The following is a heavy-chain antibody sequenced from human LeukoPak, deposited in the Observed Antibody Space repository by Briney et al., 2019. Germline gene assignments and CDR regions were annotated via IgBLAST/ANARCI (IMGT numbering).Heavy chain of an antibody. CDR3: ARLLAYCGGGCYSTILS. CDR2: IYYSGST. V-gene: IGHV4-39*01. Sequence: SETLSLTCTVSGGSISSSSYYWGWIRQPPGKGLEWIGSIYYSGSTYYNPSLKGRVTISVDTSKNQFSLKLSSVTAADTAVYYCARLLAYCGGGCYSTILSWGQGTLVTVSS. CDR1: GGSISSSSYY. D-gene: IGHD2-21*02. J-gene: IGHJ4*02.